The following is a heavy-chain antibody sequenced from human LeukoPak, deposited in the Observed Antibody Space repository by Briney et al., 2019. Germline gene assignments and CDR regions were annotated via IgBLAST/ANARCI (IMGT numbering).Heavy chain of an antibody. CDR1: GFTFSSYS. CDR2: ISSSSSTI. CDR3: ARDGDYYDSSGYYYIYYYYMDV. J-gene: IGHJ6*03. V-gene: IGHV3-48*04. Sequence: GGSLRLSCAASGFTFSSYSMNWVRQAPGKGLEWVSYISSSSSTIYYADSVKGRFTISRDNAKNSLYLQMNSLRAEDTAVYYCARDGDYYDSSGYYYIYYYYMDVWGRGTTVTVSS. D-gene: IGHD3-22*01.